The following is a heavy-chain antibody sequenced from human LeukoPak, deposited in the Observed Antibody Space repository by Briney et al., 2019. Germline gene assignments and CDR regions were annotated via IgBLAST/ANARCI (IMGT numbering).Heavy chain of an antibody. CDR1: SGSISTFY. V-gene: IGHV4-59*08. J-gene: IGHJ4*02. Sequence: SETLSLTCTVSSGSISTFYWSWVRRPPGKGLEWIGYVYYTGSTNYNASLKSRVTMSVDTSKNQFSLKLSSVTAADTAVYFCARQCSSPTCPLDYWGRGTLVTVSS. CDR3: ARQCSSPTCPLDY. D-gene: IGHD2-2*01. CDR2: VYYTGST.